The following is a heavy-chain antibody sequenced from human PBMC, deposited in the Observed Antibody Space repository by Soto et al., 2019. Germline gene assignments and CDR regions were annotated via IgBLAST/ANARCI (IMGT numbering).Heavy chain of an antibody. V-gene: IGHV3-7*01. CDR1: GFIFSNYW. Sequence: EVQLVDSGGALVQLGGSLRISCAASGFIFSNYWMSWLRQAPGKGLEWVANIKEDGSQRKYVDSVKGRFTISRDNAKNSLFLQMNSLRGEDTAIYYCARVHTARTTLNWFDPWGQGTLVTVSS. D-gene: IGHD1-7*01. CDR2: IKEDGSQR. CDR3: ARVHTARTTLNWFDP. J-gene: IGHJ5*02.